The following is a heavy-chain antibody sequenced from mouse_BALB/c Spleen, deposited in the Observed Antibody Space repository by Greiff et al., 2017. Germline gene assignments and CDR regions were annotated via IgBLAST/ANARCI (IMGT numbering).Heavy chain of an antibody. J-gene: IGHJ4*01. D-gene: IGHD1-1*01. CDR3: ARESSYYGSSYTSMDY. Sequence: EVKLVESGGDLVKPGGSLKLSCAASGFTFSSYGMYWVRQTPEKRLEWVATISDGGSYTYYPDSVKGRFTISRDNAKNNLYLQMSSLKSEDTAMYYCARESSYYGSSYTSMDYWGQGTSVTVSS. CDR2: ISDGGSYT. V-gene: IGHV5-4*02. CDR1: GFTFSSYG.